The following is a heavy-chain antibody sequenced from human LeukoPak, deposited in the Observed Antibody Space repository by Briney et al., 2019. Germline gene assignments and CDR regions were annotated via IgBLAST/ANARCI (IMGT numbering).Heavy chain of an antibody. CDR1: GGSISSGDYY. V-gene: IGHV4-30-4*01. D-gene: IGHD3-10*01. CDR2: IYYSGST. CDR3: ARASYYYGSGSHDY. Sequence: SQTLPLTCTVSGGSISSGDYYWSWIRQPPGKGLEWIGYIYYSGSTYYNPSLKSRVTISVDTSKNRFSLKLSSVTAADTAVCYCARASYYYGSGSHDYWGQGTLVTVSS. J-gene: IGHJ4*02.